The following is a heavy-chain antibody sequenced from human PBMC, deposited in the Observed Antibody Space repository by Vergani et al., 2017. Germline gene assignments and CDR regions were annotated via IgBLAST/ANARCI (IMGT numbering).Heavy chain of an antibody. CDR2: IRSKAYGGTT. Sequence: EVQLVESGGGLVQPGRSLRLSCTASGFTFGDYTMSWVRQAPGKGLEWVGFIRSKAYGGTTEYAASVKGRFTISRDDSKSIAYLQMNSLKTEDTAVYYCTRGGKWYLRGDDYWGQGTLVTVSS. J-gene: IGHJ4*02. D-gene: IGHD2-2*01. V-gene: IGHV3-49*04. CDR1: GFTFGDYT. CDR3: TRGGKWYLRGDDY.